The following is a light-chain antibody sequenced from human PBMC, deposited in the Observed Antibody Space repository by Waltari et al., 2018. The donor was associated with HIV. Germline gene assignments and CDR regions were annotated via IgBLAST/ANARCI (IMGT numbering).Light chain of an antibody. J-gene: IGKJ3*01. Sequence: IQVTQSPSSLSASVGARVTITCQASQDINKYLNWYQQRLGKAPKLLIYDASNLETGVPSRFSGAGSGTEFTFNISSLQPEDVATYYCQQYEKLPLTFGEGTRVDIK. CDR1: QDINKY. CDR2: DAS. CDR3: QQYEKLPLT. V-gene: IGKV1-33*01.